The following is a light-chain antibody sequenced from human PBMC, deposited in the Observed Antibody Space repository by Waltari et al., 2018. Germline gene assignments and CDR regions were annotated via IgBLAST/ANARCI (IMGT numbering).Light chain of an antibody. Sequence: DIVMTQTPLSLSVTPGPPASISCTSSQSLLHSDGTTYLDLYLQKPGQSPQLLIYEVFRRFSGGPDRFSGSGSGTDFTLKISRVEAEEVGVDYCMQGIHLPITFGQGTRLEIK. CDR1: QSLLHSDGTTY. CDR3: MQGIHLPIT. CDR2: EVF. J-gene: IGKJ5*01. V-gene: IGKV2-29*02.